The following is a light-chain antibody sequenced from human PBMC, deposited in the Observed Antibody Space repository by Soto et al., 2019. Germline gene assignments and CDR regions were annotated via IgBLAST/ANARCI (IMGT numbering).Light chain of an antibody. Sequence: DIVLTQSPDSLAVSLGERATINCKSSQTVLFNSDSKNYLAWYQQKSGQPPKFLIYWASARESGVPDRFSGSGSETNFNSIIQSLQAEAVAVYYCQQYYTIPITFGGGTKV. CDR1: QTVLFNSDSKNY. V-gene: IGKV4-1*01. J-gene: IGKJ4*01. CDR2: WAS. CDR3: QQYYTIPIT.